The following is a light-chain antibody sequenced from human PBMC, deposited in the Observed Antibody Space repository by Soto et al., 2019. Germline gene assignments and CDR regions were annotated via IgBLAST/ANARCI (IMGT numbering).Light chain of an antibody. CDR2: KVS. Sequence: DVVMTQSPLSLPVTLGQSASISCKSSRSLVFSDGNTYLNWLHQRPGQSPRRLIYKVSNRDSGVPERFSGLGLDIEFTLTISRVEAEDVGIYYCLQGAHWPPTFGQGTRVELK. J-gene: IGKJ1*01. CDR1: RSLVFSDGNTY. CDR3: LQGAHWPPT. V-gene: IGKV2-30*01.